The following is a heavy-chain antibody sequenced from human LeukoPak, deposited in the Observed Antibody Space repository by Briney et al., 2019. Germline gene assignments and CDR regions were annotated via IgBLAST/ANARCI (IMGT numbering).Heavy chain of an antibody. J-gene: IGHJ4*02. CDR2: INPNSGGT. CDR1: GYTFTGYY. V-gene: IGHV1-2*02. CDR3: ARCYDSSGYYYFGY. D-gene: IGHD3-22*01. Sequence: EASVKVSCEASGYTFTGYYMHWVRQAPGQGLEWMGWINPNSGGTNYAQKFQGRVTMTRDTSISTAYMELSRLRSDDTAVYYCARCYDSSGYYYFGYWGQGTLVTVSS.